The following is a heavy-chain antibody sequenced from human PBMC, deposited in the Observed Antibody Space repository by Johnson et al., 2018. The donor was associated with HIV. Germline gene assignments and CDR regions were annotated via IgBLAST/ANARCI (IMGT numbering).Heavy chain of an antibody. CDR3: ARGLGAAAGAFDI. J-gene: IGHJ3*02. Sequence: VQLVESGGGLVQPGGSLRLSCAASGFSVSSNYMTWVRQAPGKGLEWMAFISYDGSNKYFTDSVRGRFTISRDNSKNTLFLQMNSLRAEDTAVYYCARGLGAAAGAFDIWGQGTMVTVSS. D-gene: IGHD6-13*01. V-gene: IGHV3-30-3*01. CDR1: GFSVSSNY. CDR2: ISYDGSNK.